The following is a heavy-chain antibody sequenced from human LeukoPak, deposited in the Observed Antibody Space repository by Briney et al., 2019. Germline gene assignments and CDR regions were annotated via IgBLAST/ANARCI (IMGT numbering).Heavy chain of an antibody. J-gene: IGHJ3*02. D-gene: IGHD1-14*01. CDR1: GGSISGGSYY. V-gene: IGHV4-61*09. Sequence: PSQTLSLACTVSGGSISGGSYYWSWIRQPAGKGLEWIGQMYTSGSTNYNPSLKSRVTISIDTSKNQFSLKLSSVTAADTAVYFCARDRTPETRDAFDIWGQGTMVTVSS. CDR2: MYTSGST. CDR3: ARDRTPETRDAFDI.